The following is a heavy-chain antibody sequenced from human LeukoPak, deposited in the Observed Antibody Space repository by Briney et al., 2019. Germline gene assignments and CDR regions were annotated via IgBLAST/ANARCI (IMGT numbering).Heavy chain of an antibody. D-gene: IGHD5-18*01. Sequence: SETLSLTCTVSGGSISSSSYYWGWIRQPPGKGLEWLGSIYYSGSSYYNPSLKSRVTISVHTSKNQFSLKLSSVTAADTAVYYCARHVDTATDYFDYWGQGTLVTVS. CDR2: IYYSGSS. CDR3: ARHVDTATDYFDY. CDR1: GGSISSSSYY. V-gene: IGHV4-39*01. J-gene: IGHJ4*02.